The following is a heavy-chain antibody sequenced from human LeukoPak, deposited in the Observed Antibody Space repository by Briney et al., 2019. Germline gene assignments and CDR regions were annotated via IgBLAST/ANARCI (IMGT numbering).Heavy chain of an antibody. V-gene: IGHV6-1*01. D-gene: IGHD3-10*01. Sequence: PSQTLSLTCAISGDSVSSNSAAWNWIRQSPSRGLEWLGGTYYRSKWYNDYAVSVKSRITINPDTSKNQFSLQLSSVTAADTAVYYCARGGYYGSGNDFRFDPWGQGTLVTVSS. CDR1: GDSVSSNSAA. J-gene: IGHJ5*02. CDR2: TYYRSKWYN. CDR3: ARGGYYGSGNDFRFDP.